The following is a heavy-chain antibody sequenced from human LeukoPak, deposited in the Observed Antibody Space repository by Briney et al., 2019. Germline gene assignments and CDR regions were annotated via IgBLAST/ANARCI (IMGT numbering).Heavy chain of an antibody. V-gene: IGHV1-2*02. J-gene: IGHJ5*02. Sequence: ASVKVSCKASGYTFTGYYMHWVRQAPGQGLEWMGWINPNSGGTNYAQKFQGRVTMTRDTSISTAYMELSRLRSDDTAVYYCARDQCGYDFGGVCWFDPWGQGTLVTVSS. CDR3: ARDQCGYDFGGVCWFDP. D-gene: IGHD5-12*01. CDR2: INPNSGGT. CDR1: GYTFTGYY.